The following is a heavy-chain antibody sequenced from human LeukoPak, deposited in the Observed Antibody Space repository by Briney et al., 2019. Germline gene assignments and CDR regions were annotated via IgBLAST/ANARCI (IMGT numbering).Heavy chain of an antibody. D-gene: IGHD6-13*01. Sequence: ASVKVSCKASGYTFTSYGISWVRQAPGQGLEWMGWISAYNGNTNYAQKLQGRVTMTTDTSTSTAYMELRSLRSDDTAVYYCAREGFTGYSSSWYPVGGHWFDPWGQGTLVTVSS. V-gene: IGHV1-18*01. CDR2: ISAYNGNT. J-gene: IGHJ5*02. CDR1: GYTFTSYG. CDR3: AREGFTGYSSSWYPVGGHWFDP.